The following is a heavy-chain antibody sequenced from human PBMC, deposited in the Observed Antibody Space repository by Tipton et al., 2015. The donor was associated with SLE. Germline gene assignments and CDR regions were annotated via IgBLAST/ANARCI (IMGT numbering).Heavy chain of an antibody. CDR3: ARFSAVLRYFDWVGP. D-gene: IGHD3-9*01. Sequence: TLSLTCAVSGGSIRSSNFYWGWIRQPPGRGLDWIGSFYYSGSTYYDPSLKSRVTISIDTSNNQFSLKLSSVTAADTAVYYCARFSAVLRYFDWVGPWGQGTLVTVSS. CDR1: GGSIRSSNFY. CDR2: FYYSGST. J-gene: IGHJ4*02. V-gene: IGHV4-39*07.